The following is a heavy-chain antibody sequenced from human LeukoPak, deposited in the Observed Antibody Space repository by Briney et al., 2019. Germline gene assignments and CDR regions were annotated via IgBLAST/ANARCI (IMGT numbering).Heavy chain of an antibody. CDR3: ARGTKDLVGITWYYYMDV. V-gene: IGHV3-21*01. CDR1: GFTFSRYS. J-gene: IGHJ6*03. CDR2: ISSSSSYI. Sequence: PGGSLRLSCAASGFTFSRYSMNWVRQAPGKGLEWVSSISSSSSYIYYADSVKGRFTISRDNAKNSLYLQMNSLRAEDTAVYYCARGTKDLVGITWYYYMDVWGKGTTVTVSS. D-gene: IGHD2-2*01.